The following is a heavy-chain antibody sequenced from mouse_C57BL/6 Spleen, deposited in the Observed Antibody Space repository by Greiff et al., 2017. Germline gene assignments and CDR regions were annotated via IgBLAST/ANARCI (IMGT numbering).Heavy chain of an antibody. D-gene: IGHD1-2*01. CDR3: ARSAGRGGFDY. V-gene: IGHV1-64*01. CDR2: IHPNSGST. Sequence: VQLQQPGAELVKPGASVQLSCKASGYTFTSSWMHWVKQRPGQGLEWIGMIHPNSGSTNYNEKFKSKATLTVDKSSSTAYMQLSSLTSEDSAVYYCARSAGRGGFDYWGQGTTLTVSS. J-gene: IGHJ2*01. CDR1: GYTFTSSW.